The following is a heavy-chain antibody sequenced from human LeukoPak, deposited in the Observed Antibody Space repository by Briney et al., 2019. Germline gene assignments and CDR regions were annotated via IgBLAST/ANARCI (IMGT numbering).Heavy chain of an antibody. V-gene: IGHV1-2*02. Sequence: ASVRVSCKASGGTFSSYAISWVRQAPGQGLEWMGWINPNSGGTNYAQKFQGRVTMTRDTSISTAYMELSRLRSDDTAVYYCARVISGWYYYYYGMDVWGQGTTVTVSS. CDR2: INPNSGGT. CDR3: ARVISGWYYYYYGMDV. D-gene: IGHD6-19*01. J-gene: IGHJ6*02. CDR1: GGTFSSYA.